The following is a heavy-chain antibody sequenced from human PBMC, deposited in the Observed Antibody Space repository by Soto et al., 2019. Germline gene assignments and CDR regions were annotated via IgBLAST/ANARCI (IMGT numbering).Heavy chain of an antibody. CDR1: GYTFSSYG. V-gene: IGHV1-18*01. D-gene: IGHD2-15*01. CDR3: ARFNAHCSGGTCYSDY. Sequence: QVYLVQSGAEVKKPGASVKLSCKATGYTFSSYGISWVRQAPGQGLEWMGCTNTYTGDTIYAQKFQGRVSMTTDVLTTTSDMELRSLKSDDTAVYFCARFNAHCSGGTCYSDYCGQGTLVTVSS. J-gene: IGHJ4*02. CDR2: TNTYTGDT.